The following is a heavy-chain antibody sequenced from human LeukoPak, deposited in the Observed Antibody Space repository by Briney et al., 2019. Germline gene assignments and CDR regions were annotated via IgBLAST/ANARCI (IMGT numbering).Heavy chain of an antibody. J-gene: IGHJ4*02. Sequence: PSETLSLTCTVSGASISNSFWSWIRQPPGKGREWIAYIYYTGNTKYNPSLKSRVTISVDTSKNQFSLRLSSVTAADTAVYYCARDSGSSPTFDYWGQGTLVTVSS. CDR1: GASISNSF. D-gene: IGHD1-26*01. CDR3: ARDSGSSPTFDY. CDR2: IYYTGNT. V-gene: IGHV4-59*01.